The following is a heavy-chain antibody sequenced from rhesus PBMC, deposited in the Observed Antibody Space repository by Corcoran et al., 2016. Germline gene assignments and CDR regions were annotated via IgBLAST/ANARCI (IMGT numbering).Heavy chain of an antibody. Sequence: QVQLQESGPGLVKPSETLSLTCAVSGGSVSSSNWWSWIRQPPEKGLEWIGYISGSSGSTYYSPSRKGRVTISTDTSKNQFSLKLSSVTAADTAVYYWARDRRGYFLDYWGQGVLVTVSS. CDR3: ARDRRGYFLDY. CDR2: ISGSSGST. D-gene: IGHD2-15*01. J-gene: IGHJ4*01. V-gene: IGHV4-65*01. CDR1: GGSVSSSNW.